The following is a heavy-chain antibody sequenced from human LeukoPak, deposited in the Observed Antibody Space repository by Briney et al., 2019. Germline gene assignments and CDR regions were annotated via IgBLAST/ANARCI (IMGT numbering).Heavy chain of an antibody. V-gene: IGHV4-34*01. CDR1: GGSFSGYY. CDR3: ARGRGYCSSTSCYPHYYGMDV. D-gene: IGHD2-2*01. Sequence: SETLSLTCAVYGGSFSGYYWSWVRQPPGKGLEWVGEINHSGSTNYNPSLKSRVTISVDTSKNQFSLKLSSVTAADTAVYYCARGRGYCSSTSCYPHYYGMDVWGKGTTVTVSS. CDR2: INHSGST. J-gene: IGHJ6*04.